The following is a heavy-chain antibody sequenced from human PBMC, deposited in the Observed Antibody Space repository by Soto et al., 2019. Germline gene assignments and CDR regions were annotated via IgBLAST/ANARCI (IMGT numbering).Heavy chain of an antibody. CDR2: IIPIFGTA. CDR3: ARSDGYSLTPDY. V-gene: IGHV1-69*13. D-gene: IGHD4-4*01. J-gene: IGHJ4*02. Sequence: GASVKVSCKASGGTFSSYAIGWVRQAPGQGLEWMGGIIPIFGTANYAQKFQGRVTITADESTSTAYMELSSLRSEDTAVYYCARSDGYSLTPDYWGQGTLVTVSS. CDR1: GGTFSSYA.